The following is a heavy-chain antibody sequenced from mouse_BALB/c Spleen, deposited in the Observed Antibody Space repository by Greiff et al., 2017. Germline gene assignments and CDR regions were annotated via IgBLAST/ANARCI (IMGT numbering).Heavy chain of an antibody. CDR1: GFNIKDTY. Sequence: EVKLVESGAELVKPGASVKLSCTASGFNIKDTYMHWVKQRPEQGLEWIGRIDPANGNTKYDPKFQGKATITADTSSNTAYLQLSSLTSEDTAVYYCATGATMISDYWGQGTTLTVSS. V-gene: IGHV14-3*02. CDR2: IDPANGNT. J-gene: IGHJ2*01. CDR3: ATGATMISDY. D-gene: IGHD2-4*01.